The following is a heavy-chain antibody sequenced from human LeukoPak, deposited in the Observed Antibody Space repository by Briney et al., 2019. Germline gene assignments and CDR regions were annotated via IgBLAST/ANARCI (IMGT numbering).Heavy chain of an antibody. V-gene: IGHV3-7*01. CDR3: ARDWSPYDY. Sequence: PGGSLRLSCAASGFTFSSYWMSWVRQAPGKGLEWVANIKQDGSDKYYVDSVKGRFTISRDNAKNSLYLQMNSLRVEDTAVYYCARDWSPYDYWGQGTLSPSPQ. J-gene: IGHJ4*02. CDR1: GFTFSSYW. CDR2: IKQDGSDK.